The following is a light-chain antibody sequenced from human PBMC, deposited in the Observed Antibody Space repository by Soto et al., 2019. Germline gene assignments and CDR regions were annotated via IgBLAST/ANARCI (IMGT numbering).Light chain of an antibody. Sequence: QSPGTLSLSPGARATLSCRASQTISSNYLAWYQQKPGQAPRLLIYGASGRATGIPDRFSGSGSGTDFTLTISRLEPEDFAVYYCQQYTSSLITFGRGTRLEIK. J-gene: IGKJ5*01. CDR2: GAS. V-gene: IGKV3-20*01. CDR3: QQYTSSLIT. CDR1: QTISSNY.